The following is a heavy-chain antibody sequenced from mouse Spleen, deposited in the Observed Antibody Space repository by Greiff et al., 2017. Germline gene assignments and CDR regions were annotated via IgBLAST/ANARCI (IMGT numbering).Heavy chain of an antibody. V-gene: IGHV5-9-1*01. J-gene: IGHJ4*01. D-gene: IGHD1-1*01. Sequence: EVKLVESGGGLVKPGGSLKLSCAASGFTFSSYAMSWVRQTPEKRLEWVATISSGGSYTYYPDSVKGRFTISRDNAKNTLYLQMSSLRSEDTAMYYCAPYGSSPYYAMDYWGQGTSVTVSS. CDR3: APYGSSPYYAMDY. CDR2: ISSGGSYT. CDR1: GFTFSSYA.